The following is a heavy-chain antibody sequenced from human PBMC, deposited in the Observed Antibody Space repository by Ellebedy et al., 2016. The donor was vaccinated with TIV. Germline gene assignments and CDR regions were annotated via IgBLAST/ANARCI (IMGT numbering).Heavy chain of an antibody. D-gene: IGHD5-18*01. J-gene: IGHJ4*02. V-gene: IGHV4-59*01. CDR2: ISYTGST. Sequence: MPSETLSLTCTVSGDSIRSYYWSWIRQPPGKGLEWIGYISYTGSTHYNPSLRSRVTISADTSKNHFSLRLISVTDADTAVYYCARDEVLGGYSYGLDSWGQGTLVTVSS. CDR1: GDSIRSYY. CDR3: ARDEVLGGYSYGLDS.